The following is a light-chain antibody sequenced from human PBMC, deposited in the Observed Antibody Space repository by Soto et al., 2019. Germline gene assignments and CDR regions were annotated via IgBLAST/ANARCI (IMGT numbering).Light chain of an antibody. J-gene: IGKJ1*01. V-gene: IGKV1-5*03. CDR1: QSIRTW. CDR3: QQYETSRT. CDR2: KAS. Sequence: QMLQSHSTLSASVGGRVSITCRDSQSIRTWLAWYQQKPGKAPKLLSYKASSLDDGVPSRFSGSGSGTEFTLTISSLQPDDFGTYYCQQYETSRTFGQGTKVDI.